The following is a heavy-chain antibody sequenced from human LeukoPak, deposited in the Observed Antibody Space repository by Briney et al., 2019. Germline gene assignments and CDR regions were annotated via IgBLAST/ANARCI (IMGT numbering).Heavy chain of an antibody. Sequence: KTGGSLRLSCAASRFTFSSYAMRWVRQAPGKGLEGVSAISGSGGSTYYADSVKGRFTISRDNSKNTLYLQMNSLRAEDTAVYYCAKKPRITKEVPYFDYWGQGTLVTVSS. CDR2: ISGSGGST. CDR3: AKKPRITKEVPYFDY. CDR1: RFTFSSYA. V-gene: IGHV3-23*01. J-gene: IGHJ4*02. D-gene: IGHD3-10*01.